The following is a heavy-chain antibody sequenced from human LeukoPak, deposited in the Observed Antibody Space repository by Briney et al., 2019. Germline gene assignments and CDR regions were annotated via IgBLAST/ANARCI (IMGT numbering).Heavy chain of an antibody. CDR1: GYTFTSYY. CDR2: INPSGGST. V-gene: IGHV1-46*01. Sequence: ASVKVSCKASGYTFTSYYMHWVRQAPGQGLEWMGIINPSGGSTSYAQKFQGRVTMTRNTSISTAYMELSSLRSEDTAVYYCARNGGNSLYGMDVWGQGTTVTVSS. CDR3: ARNGGNSLYGMDV. D-gene: IGHD4-23*01. J-gene: IGHJ6*02.